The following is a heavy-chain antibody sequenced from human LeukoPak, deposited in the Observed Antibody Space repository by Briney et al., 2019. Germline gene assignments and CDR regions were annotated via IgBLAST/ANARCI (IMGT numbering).Heavy chain of an antibody. CDR1: GYTFTGYY. CDR3: ARGITIFGVAGSAPPDY. J-gene: IGHJ4*02. D-gene: IGHD3-3*01. CDR2: INPNSGGT. Sequence: ASVKVSCKASGYTFTGYYMHWVRQAPGQGLEWMGWINPNSGGTNYAQKFQGRVTMTGDTSISTAYMELSRLRSDDTAVYYCARGITIFGVAGSAPPDYWGQGTLVTVSS. V-gene: IGHV1-2*02.